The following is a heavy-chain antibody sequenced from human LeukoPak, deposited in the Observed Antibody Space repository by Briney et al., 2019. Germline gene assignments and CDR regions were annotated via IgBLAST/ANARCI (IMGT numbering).Heavy chain of an antibody. Sequence: SGGSLRLSCAASGFTFSSYGMSWVRQAPGKGLEWVSAISGSGGSTYYADSVKGRFTISRDNSENTLYLQMNSLRAEDTALYYCAKGRYDSDYWGQGTLVTVSS. CDR2: ISGSGGST. CDR1: GFTFSSYG. J-gene: IGHJ4*02. CDR3: AKGRYDSDY. D-gene: IGHD1-1*01. V-gene: IGHV3-23*01.